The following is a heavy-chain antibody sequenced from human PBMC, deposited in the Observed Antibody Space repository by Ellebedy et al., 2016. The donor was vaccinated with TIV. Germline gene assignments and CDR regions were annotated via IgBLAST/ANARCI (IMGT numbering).Heavy chain of an antibody. J-gene: IGHJ4*02. CDR2: IIPIFGTA. D-gene: IGHD2-2*01. Sequence: AASVKVSCKASGGTFSNYAISWVRQAPGQGLEWMGGIIPIFGTAKFAQKFQGRVTLTADESTSTAYMELSSLKSEDTAVYYCARVKGYCSTASGLYFDYWGQGTLVTVSS. CDR1: GGTFSNYA. V-gene: IGHV1-69*13. CDR3: ARVKGYCSTASGLYFDY.